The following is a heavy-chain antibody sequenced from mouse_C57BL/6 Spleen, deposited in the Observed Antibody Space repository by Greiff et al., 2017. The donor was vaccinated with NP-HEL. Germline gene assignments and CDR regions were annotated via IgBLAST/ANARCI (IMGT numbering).Heavy chain of an antibody. D-gene: IGHD1-1*01. CDR3: ARGYGSSHWYFAF. CDR1: GYTFTGYW. J-gene: IGHJ1*03. CDR2: ILPGSGST. V-gene: IGHV1-9*01. Sequence: QVQLKESGAELMKPGASVKLSCKATGYTFTGYWIEWVKQRPGQGLEWIGEILPGSGSTNYNEKFKGKATFTADKSSNTAYMQLSSLTTEDSAIYYCARGYGSSHWYFAFWGTGTPVTVSS.